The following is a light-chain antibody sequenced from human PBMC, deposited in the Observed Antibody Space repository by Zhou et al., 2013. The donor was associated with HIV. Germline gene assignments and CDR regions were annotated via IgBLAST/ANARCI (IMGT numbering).Light chain of an antibody. CDR3: QVWDSASDHPV. Sequence: SSVLTQPPSVSVAPGQTARITCERNNIGSKSVHWYQQKPGQAPVLVVYDDSDRPSGIPERFSGSNSGNTATLTITRVEAGDEADYHCQVWDSASDHPVFGGGTRLTVL. CDR2: DDS. CDR1: NIGSKS. V-gene: IGLV3-21*02. J-gene: IGLJ3*02.